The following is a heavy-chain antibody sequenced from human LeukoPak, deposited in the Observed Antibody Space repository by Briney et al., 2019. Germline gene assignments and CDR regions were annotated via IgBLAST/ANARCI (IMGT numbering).Heavy chain of an antibody. J-gene: IGHJ4*02. CDR3: ARDPKSYSSGEPDYYFDY. V-gene: IGHV3-30*03. CDR2: ISYDGSNK. CDR1: GFTFTTYS. D-gene: IGHD6-19*01. Sequence: PGGSLRLSCAASGFTFTTYSMNWVRQAPGKGLEWVAVISYDGSNKYYADSVKGRFTISRDNSKNTLYLQMNSLRAEDTAVYYCARDPKSYSSGEPDYYFDYWGQGTLVTVSS.